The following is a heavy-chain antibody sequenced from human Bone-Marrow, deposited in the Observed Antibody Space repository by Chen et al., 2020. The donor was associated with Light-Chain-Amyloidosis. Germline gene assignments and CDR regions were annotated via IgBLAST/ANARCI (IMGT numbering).Heavy chain of an antibody. CDR2: IYPGDSDT. J-gene: IGHJ4*02. CDR1: GYSFTKSW. V-gene: IGHV5-51*01. D-gene: IGHD2-2*01. CDR3: ARQSTCGSAFSCYDY. Sequence: VQLVQSGTEVKKPGESLKISCKTSGYSFTKSWIGWVRQMPGKGLEWMGIIYPGDSDTRYSPSFEGQVTISADKSLSSAYLQWSSLKASDTAIYYCARQSTCGSAFSCYDYWGQGTQVTVTS.